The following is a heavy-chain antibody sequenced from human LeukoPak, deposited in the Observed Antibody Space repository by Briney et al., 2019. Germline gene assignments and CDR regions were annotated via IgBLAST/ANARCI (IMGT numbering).Heavy chain of an antibody. CDR3: ARDPSSGHFDY. CDR1: GGSSSSYY. CDR2: IYTSGST. D-gene: IGHD3-22*01. Sequence: SETLSLXCTVSGGSSSSYYWSWIRQPAGKGLEWIGRIYTSGSTNYNPSLKSRVTMSVDTSKNQFSLKLSSVTAADTAVYYCARDPSSGHFDYWGQGTLVTVSS. J-gene: IGHJ4*02. V-gene: IGHV4-4*07.